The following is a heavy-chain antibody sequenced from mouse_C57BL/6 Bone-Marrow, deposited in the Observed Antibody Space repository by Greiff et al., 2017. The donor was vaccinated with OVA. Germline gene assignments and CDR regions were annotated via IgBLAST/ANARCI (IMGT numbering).Heavy chain of an antibody. Sequence: VQLQQSGAELARPGASVKLSCKASGYTFTSYGISWVKQRTGQGLEWIGEIYPRSGNTYYNEKFKGKATLTADKSSSTAYMELRSLTSEDSAVYFCARGGSSGVCGFAYWGQGTLVTVSA. J-gene: IGHJ3*01. V-gene: IGHV1-81*01. CDR1: GYTFTSYG. CDR2: IYPRSGNT. D-gene: IGHD3-2*02. CDR3: ARGGSSGVCGFAY.